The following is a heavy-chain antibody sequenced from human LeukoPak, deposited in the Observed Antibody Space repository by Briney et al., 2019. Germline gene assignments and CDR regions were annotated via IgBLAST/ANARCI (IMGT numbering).Heavy chain of an antibody. CDR3: ARRFCTTTSCSPFYFDY. V-gene: IGHV3-30*03. CDR2: ISYDGSNK. Sequence: AGGSLRLSCAASGFTFKNYGMHWVRQAPGKGLDWVAVISYDGSNKYSADSVKGRFTISRDNAKNSLYLQMNSLTAEDTAVYYCARRFCTTTSCSPFYFDYWGQGTLVTVSS. CDR1: GFTFKNYG. J-gene: IGHJ4*02. D-gene: IGHD2-2*01.